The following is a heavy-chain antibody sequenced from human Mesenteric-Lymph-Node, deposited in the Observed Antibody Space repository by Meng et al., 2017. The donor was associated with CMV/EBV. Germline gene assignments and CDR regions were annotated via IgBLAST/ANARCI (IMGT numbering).Heavy chain of an antibody. CDR1: GFTFSTYW. D-gene: IGHD3-16*02. CDR3: ARGRYSDYGMDV. CDR2: IYSGGST. J-gene: IGHJ6*02. V-gene: IGHV3-53*01. Sequence: GGSLRLSCVASGFTFSTYWMTWVRQAPGKGLEWVSVIYSGGSTYYADSVKGRFTISRDNSKNTLYLQMNSLRAEDTAVYYCARGRYSDYGMDVWGQGTTVTVSS.